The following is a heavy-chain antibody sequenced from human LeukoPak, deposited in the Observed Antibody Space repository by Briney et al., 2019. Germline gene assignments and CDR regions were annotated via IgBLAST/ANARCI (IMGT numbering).Heavy chain of an antibody. CDR1: GFTFSSYA. D-gene: IGHD2-2*01. CDR2: ISGSGGST. V-gene: IGHV3-23*01. J-gene: IGHJ4*02. Sequence: GGSLRLSCIASGFTFSSYAMNWVRQAPGKGLEWVSVISGSGGSTYYADSVKGRFTISRDNSKNTLYLQMNSLRAEDTAVYYCAKTGYCSSASCGGFDYWGQGTLVTVSS. CDR3: AKTGYCSSASCGGFDY.